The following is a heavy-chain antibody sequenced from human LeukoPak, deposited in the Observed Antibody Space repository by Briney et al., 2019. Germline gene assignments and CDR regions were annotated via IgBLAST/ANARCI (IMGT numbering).Heavy chain of an antibody. J-gene: IGHJ5*02. CDR2: IDQYGSEK. D-gene: IGHD6-13*01. CDR3: ARLILRGSSWQHNWFDP. V-gene: IGHV3-7*01. CDR1: GFTFSSYW. Sequence: GGSLRLSCAASGFTFSSYWMSWVRQAPGKGLEWVANIDQYGSEKYYVDSVKGRFTISRDNAKNSLYLQMNSLRAEDTAVYYCARLILRGSSWQHNWFDPWGQGTLVTVSS.